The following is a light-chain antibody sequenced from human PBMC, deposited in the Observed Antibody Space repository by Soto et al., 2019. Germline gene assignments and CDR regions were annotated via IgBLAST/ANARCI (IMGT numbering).Light chain of an antibody. V-gene: IGKV2-28*01. CDR3: MQALQTPPWT. J-gene: IGKJ1*01. CDR2: LGS. Sequence: DIVMTQSPLSLPVTPGEPAPISCRSSQSLLHSNGYNYLDWYLQKPGQSPQLLIYLGSNRASGVPDRFSGSGSGTDFTLKISRVEAEDVGVYYCMQALQTPPWTFGQGTKVDIK. CDR1: QSLLHSNGYNY.